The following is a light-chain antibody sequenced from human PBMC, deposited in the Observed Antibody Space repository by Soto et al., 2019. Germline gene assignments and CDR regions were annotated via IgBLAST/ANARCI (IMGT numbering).Light chain of an antibody. CDR3: QQYYSYPYT. J-gene: IGKJ5*01. CDR1: QSISVW. Sequence: DIQMTQSPSTLSASVGDRVTITCRASQSISVWLAWYQQKAGKAPNLLIYKASRLESGVPSRFSGSGSETEFTLTISCLQSEDFATYYCQQYYSYPYTFGQGTRLEIK. CDR2: KAS. V-gene: IGKV1-5*03.